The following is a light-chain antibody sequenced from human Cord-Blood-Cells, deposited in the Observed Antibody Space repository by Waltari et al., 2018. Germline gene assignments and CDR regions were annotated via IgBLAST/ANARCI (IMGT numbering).Light chain of an antibody. CDR2: AAS. CDR3: QKYNSAPLTWT. Sequence: DTKMTQSPSSLSASVGDRVTITCRASQGISNYLAWYQQKPGKVPKLLLYAASTLQSGVPSRFSGSGSGTDFTLTISSLQPEDVATYYCQKYNSAPLTWTFGQGTKVEIK. CDR1: QGISNY. J-gene: IGKJ1*01. V-gene: IGKV1-27*01.